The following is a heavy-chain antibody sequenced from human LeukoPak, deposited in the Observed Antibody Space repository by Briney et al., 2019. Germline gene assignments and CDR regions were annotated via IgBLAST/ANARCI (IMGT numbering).Heavy chain of an antibody. J-gene: IGHJ4*02. CDR2: IYSGGST. V-gene: IGHV3-66*01. D-gene: IGHD3-22*01. CDR3: ARDEGYYDSSGYD. Sequence: GGSLRLSCAASGFTVSSNYMSWVRQAPGKGLEWVSVIYSGGSTYYADSVKGRFTISRDNSKNTLYLQMNSLRAEDTAVYYCARDEGYYDSSGYDWGQGILVTVSS. CDR1: GFTVSSNY.